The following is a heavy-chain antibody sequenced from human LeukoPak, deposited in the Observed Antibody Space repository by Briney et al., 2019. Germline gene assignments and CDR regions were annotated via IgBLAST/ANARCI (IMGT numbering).Heavy chain of an antibody. CDR1: GFTFNSYG. Sequence: GGSLRLSCAASGFTFNSYGMHWVRQAPGKGLERVAFIRYDGSNKYYADSVKGRFNISRDNSKNTLSLQLNILSAEDTAVYYCAKEGSTYYDFWSGYSSGGGPYYFDYWGQGTLVTVSS. CDR2: IRYDGSNK. D-gene: IGHD3-3*01. J-gene: IGHJ4*02. V-gene: IGHV3-30*02. CDR3: AKEGSTYYDFWSGYSSGGGPYYFDY.